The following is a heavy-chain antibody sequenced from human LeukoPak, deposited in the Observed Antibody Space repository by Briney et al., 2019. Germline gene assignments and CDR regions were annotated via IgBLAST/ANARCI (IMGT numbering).Heavy chain of an antibody. V-gene: IGHV4-38-2*01. Sequence: SETLSLTCAVSGYSISSGYCWGWIRQSPLKGLELIGSISHSGSTYYTPSLKSRVAISVDTSGNQFSLKLSSVTAADTAVYYCARHRYRKGVAGTLRLNYFDYWGQGTLVTVSS. CDR2: ISHSGST. CDR3: ARHRYRKGVAGTLRLNYFDY. J-gene: IGHJ4*02. CDR1: GYSISSGYC. D-gene: IGHD6-19*01.